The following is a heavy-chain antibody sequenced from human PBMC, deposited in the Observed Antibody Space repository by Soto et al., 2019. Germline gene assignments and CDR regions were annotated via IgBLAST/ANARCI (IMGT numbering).Heavy chain of an antibody. D-gene: IGHD5-12*01. CDR2: IYYSGST. J-gene: IGHJ5*02. CDR1: GGSISSGGYY. V-gene: IGHV4-31*03. Sequence: PSESLSLTCTVSGGSISSGGYYWSWIRQHPGKGLEWIGYIYYSGSTYYNPSLKSRVTISVDTSKNQFSLKLSSVTAADTAVYYCARGFSLLGKVPDIVAILEPPPNLNWFAPWGQGTLVTVSS. CDR3: ARGFSLLGKVPDIVAILEPPPNLNWFAP.